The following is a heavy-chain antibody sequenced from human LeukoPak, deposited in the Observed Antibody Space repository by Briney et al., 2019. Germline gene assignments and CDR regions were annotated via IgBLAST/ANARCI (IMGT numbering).Heavy chain of an antibody. CDR2: IFDTGAT. D-gene: IGHD2-2*01. J-gene: IGHJ5*02. Sequence: AETLSLTCTLSGGSISSTTYYWGWIRQPPGKGLEWIASIFDTGATYYNPSLNSRVTISVDRSKSQFFLNVRSVTAADTAVYYCARQMPSDGWFDPWGQGTLLTVSS. CDR1: GGSISSTTYY. V-gene: IGHV4-39*01. CDR3: ARQMPSDGWFDP.